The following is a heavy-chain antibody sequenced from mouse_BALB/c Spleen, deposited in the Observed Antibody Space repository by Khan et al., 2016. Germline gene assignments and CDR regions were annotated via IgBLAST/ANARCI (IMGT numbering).Heavy chain of an antibody. D-gene: IGHD2-3*01. CDR3: ARGGWLLALAY. Sequence: QVQLQQPGAELVRPGGSVKLSCKASGYSFTSYWMNWVKQRPGQGLEWIGMIHPSDSEVRFNQKFRDKATLTVDKSSSTAYMQVSSPTSEASAVYDCARGGWLLALAYWGQGTLVTVSA. CDR2: IHPSDSEV. V-gene: IGHV1-74*01. J-gene: IGHJ3*01. CDR1: GYSFTSYW.